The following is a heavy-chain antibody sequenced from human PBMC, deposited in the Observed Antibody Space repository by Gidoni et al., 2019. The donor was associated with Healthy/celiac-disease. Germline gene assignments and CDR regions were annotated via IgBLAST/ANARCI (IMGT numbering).Heavy chain of an antibody. CDR3: ANPNYDILTGYYSPGDY. Sequence: EVQLLGSGGGLVQPGGSLSLSCAASGFTFRTFAMSWARQAPGKGLEWVPAISGSGGSTYYADSVKGRFTISRDNSKNTLYLQMNSLRAEDTAVYYCANPNYDILTGYYSPGDYWGQGTLVTVSS. V-gene: IGHV3-23*01. D-gene: IGHD3-9*01. CDR2: ISGSGGST. J-gene: IGHJ4*02. CDR1: GFTFRTFA.